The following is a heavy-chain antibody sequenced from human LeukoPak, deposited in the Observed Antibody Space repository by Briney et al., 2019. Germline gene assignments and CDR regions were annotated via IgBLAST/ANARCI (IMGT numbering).Heavy chain of an antibody. D-gene: IGHD5-24*01. J-gene: IGHJ5*02. CDR3: TRVSYKYNWFDP. Sequence: SETLSLTCTVSVGSISSYYWSCIRQPPGKGLEWIGYIYTSGSTNYNPSLKGRVTISVHTTTNQFPLKLISITAADTAGSYFTRVSYKYNWFDPWGQGTLVTVSS. CDR1: VGSISSYY. CDR2: IYTSGST. V-gene: IGHV4-4*09.